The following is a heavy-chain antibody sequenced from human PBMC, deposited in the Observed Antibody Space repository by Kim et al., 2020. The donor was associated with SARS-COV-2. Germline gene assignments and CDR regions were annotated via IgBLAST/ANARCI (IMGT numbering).Heavy chain of an antibody. V-gene: IGHV5-51*01. Sequence: GESLKISCKASGYSFTSYWIAWVRQMPGKGPEWMGIIYIGDSDTRYSPSFQGQVTISTDKSINTAYLLWSSLKASDTAMYYCAKRGKFGGSQRGCSDYWGQGTLVTASA. CDR2: IYIGDSDT. CDR3: AKRGKFGGSQRGCSDY. D-gene: IGHD1-26*01. J-gene: IGHJ4*02. CDR1: GYSFTSYW.